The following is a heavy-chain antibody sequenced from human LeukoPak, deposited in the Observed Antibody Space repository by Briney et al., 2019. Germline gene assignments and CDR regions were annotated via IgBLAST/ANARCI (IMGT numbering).Heavy chain of an antibody. CDR2: TYYSGTT. CDR3: ARHVGYGNNWFDP. J-gene: IGHJ5*02. D-gene: IGHD5-18*01. Sequence: PSETLSLTCTVSGGSISGYYWSWIRQPPGKGLEWIGYTYYSGTTNYNPSLKSRVTISVDTSKNQFSPKLRSVTAADTAVYYCARHVGYGNNWFDPWGQGTPVTVSS. V-gene: IGHV4-59*08. CDR1: GGSISGYY.